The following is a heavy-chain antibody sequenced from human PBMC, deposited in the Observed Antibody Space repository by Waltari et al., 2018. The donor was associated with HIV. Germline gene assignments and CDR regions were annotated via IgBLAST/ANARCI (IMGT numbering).Heavy chain of an antibody. CDR2: INTETGKP. CDR3: ARFNLKKGHLPSY. D-gene: IGHD3-3*02. V-gene: IGHV7-4-1*02. CDR1: GYTFTDFS. Sequence: QVQLVQSGSELKKPGASVKVACKTSGYTFTDFSLNWVRQAPGQGPEWLGWINTETGKPAYAQGFTGRFVISLDTSVSTTYLQISSLKAEDTAIYYCARFNLKKGHLPSYWGQGTLVTVSS. J-gene: IGHJ4*02.